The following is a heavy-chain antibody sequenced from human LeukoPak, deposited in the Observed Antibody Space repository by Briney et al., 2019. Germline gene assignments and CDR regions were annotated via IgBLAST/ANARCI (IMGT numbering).Heavy chain of an antibody. D-gene: IGHD2-2*01. Sequence: GGSLRLSCAASGVTFSNDGMDWVRQAPGQGLEWVSSISASGTYIWYADSVKGRFTISRDNAKSSLYLQMDSLRAEGTAVYYCAKERACGASSCVAYYFDSWGQGTLVTVSS. CDR3: AKERACGASSCVAYYFDS. J-gene: IGHJ4*02. CDR1: GVTFSNDG. V-gene: IGHV3-21*01. CDR2: ISASGTYI.